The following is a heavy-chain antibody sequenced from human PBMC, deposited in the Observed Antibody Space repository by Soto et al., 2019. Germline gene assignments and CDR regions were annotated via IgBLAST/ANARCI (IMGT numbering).Heavy chain of an antibody. CDR3: AKDLISGSFSTFDY. D-gene: IGHD1-26*01. J-gene: IGHJ4*02. Sequence: GGSLRLSCTASGFTFSSYAMGWVRQAPGKGLEWVSNIRGSGFNTYYADSVKGRFTISRDNSKNTLYLQMNSLRAEDTAIYYCAKDLISGSFSTFDYWGQGTLVTVSS. CDR1: GFTFSSYA. CDR2: IRGSGFNT. V-gene: IGHV3-23*01.